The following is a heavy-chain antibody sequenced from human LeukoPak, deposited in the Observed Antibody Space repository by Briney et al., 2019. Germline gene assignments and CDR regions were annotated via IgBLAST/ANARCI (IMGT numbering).Heavy chain of an antibody. CDR3: ARPLRGYSPFDS. D-gene: IGHD5-12*01. J-gene: IGHJ4*02. CDR2: MNPNTGRT. CDR1: GYTFTSYD. V-gene: IGHV1-8*01. Sequence: ALVKVSCKASGYTFTSYDINWVRQATGQGLEWMGWMNPNTGRTGSARRFQGRVTMTINTSTSTAYMELRSLRSEDTAVYYCARPLRGYSPFDSWGQGTLVTVSS.